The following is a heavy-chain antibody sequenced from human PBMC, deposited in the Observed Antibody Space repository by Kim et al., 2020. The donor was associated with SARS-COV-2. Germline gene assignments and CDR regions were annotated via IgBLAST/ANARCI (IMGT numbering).Heavy chain of an antibody. D-gene: IGHD3-10*01. J-gene: IGHJ6*02. CDR3: ARGSDKWFGDVFDYYYGMDV. Sequence: SQTLSLTCAISGDSVSSNSAAWNWIRQSPSRGLEWLGRTYYRSKWYNDYAVSVKSRITINPDTSKNQFSLQLNSVTPEDTAVYYCARGSDKWFGDVFDYYYGMDVWGQGTTVTVSS. CDR1: GDSVSSNSAA. V-gene: IGHV6-1*01. CDR2: TYYRSKWYN.